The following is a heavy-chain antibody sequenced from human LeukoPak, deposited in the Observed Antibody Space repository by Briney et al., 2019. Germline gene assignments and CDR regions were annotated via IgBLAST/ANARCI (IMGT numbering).Heavy chain of an antibody. V-gene: IGHV3-7*01. Sequence: PGGSLRLSCVAFGFTFSSSWMTWVRQAPGMGLERVANIKADGSGKYYVDSVRGRFSISRDNAKNSLYLELNSLRAEDTGVYFCARDRGWQQFDYWGQGTLVTVSS. J-gene: IGHJ4*01. CDR1: GFTFSSSW. D-gene: IGHD5-24*01. CDR3: ARDRGWQQFDY. CDR2: IKADGSGK.